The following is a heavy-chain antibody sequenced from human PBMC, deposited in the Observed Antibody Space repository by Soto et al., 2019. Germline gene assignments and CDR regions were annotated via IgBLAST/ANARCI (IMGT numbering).Heavy chain of an antibody. V-gene: IGHV4-4*02. CDR3: ARKAWTRLDY. D-gene: IGHD1-1*01. J-gene: IGHJ4*02. CDR1: GGSLSTPVW. Sequence: QLQLQESGPGLVKPSGTLSLTCGVSGGSLSTPVWWSWVRLPPGKGPEWIGEVFHSGSSNYNPSLQRRVTIALDKPTNQFSLRLSSVTAADPAVYYWARKAWTRLDYWGQGALVTVSS. CDR2: VFHSGSS.